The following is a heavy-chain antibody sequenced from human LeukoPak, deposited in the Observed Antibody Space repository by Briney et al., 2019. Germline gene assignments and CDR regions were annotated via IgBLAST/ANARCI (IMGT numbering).Heavy chain of an antibody. CDR3: VKYGSGSYDY. D-gene: IGHD3-10*01. CDR1: GFTFSSYA. V-gene: IGHV3-64D*06. CDR2: ISSNGGST. J-gene: IGHJ4*02. Sequence: GGSLRLSCSASGFTFSSYAMHWARQAPGKGLEYVSAISSNGGSTDYADSVKGRFTISRDNSKNTLYLQMSSLRAEDTALYYCVKYGSGSYDYWGQGTLVTVSS.